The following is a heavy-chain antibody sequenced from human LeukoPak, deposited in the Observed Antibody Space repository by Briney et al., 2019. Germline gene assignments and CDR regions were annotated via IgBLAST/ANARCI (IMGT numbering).Heavy chain of an antibody. V-gene: IGHV3-21*01. CDR1: GFTFSSYW. D-gene: IGHD5-18*01. J-gene: IGHJ3*02. CDR2: ISGTSNYI. Sequence: PAGSLCPWGAAFGFTFSSYWMHWVLQGPGKGLVWVSSISGTSNYIYYADSVKGRFTISRDNAKNSLYLHMNSLRAEDTAVYYCARGLQLWYPADACDIWGVGVTVSVSS. CDR3: ARGLQLWYPADACDI.